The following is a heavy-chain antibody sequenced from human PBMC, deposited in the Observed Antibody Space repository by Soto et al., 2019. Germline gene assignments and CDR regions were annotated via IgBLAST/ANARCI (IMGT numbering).Heavy chain of an antibody. V-gene: IGHV5-51*01. J-gene: IGHJ6*02. D-gene: IGHD6-19*01. CDR3: ARHRRAVADPYYYYGMDV. CDR1: GYSFTSYW. Sequence: PGEPLKSSCKGSGYSFTSYWIGWVRQMPGKGLEWMGIIYPGDSDTRYSPSFQGQVTISADKSISTAYLQWSSLKASDTAMYYCARHRRAVADPYYYYGMDVWGPGTTVTVSS. CDR2: IYPGDSDT.